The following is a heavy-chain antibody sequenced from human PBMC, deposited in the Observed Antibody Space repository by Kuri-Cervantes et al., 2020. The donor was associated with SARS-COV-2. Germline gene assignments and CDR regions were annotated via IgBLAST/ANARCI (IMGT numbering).Heavy chain of an antibody. J-gene: IGHJ4*02. CDR3: ARDRVGVHDY. CDR1: GFTFNTYA. CDR2: ISYDGINK. D-gene: IGHD2-21*01. V-gene: IGHV3-30-3*01. Sequence: GESLKISCAASGFTFNTYAMHWVRQAPGKGLEWVAIISYDGINKSYADSVKGRFTISRDNSNNTLYLQMNSLRVEDTAVYYCARDRVGVHDYWGQGTLVTGSS.